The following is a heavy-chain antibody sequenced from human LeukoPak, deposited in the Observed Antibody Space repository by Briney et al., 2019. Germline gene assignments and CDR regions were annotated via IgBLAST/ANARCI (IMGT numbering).Heavy chain of an antibody. V-gene: IGHV4-34*01. CDR3: ARVLAAAIPAFDAFDI. CDR2: INHSGST. J-gene: IGHJ3*02. D-gene: IGHD2-2*01. Sequence: ETLSLTCAVYGGSLSGYYWSWIRQPPGKGLEWIGEINHSGSTNYNPSLKSRVTISVDTSKNQFSLKLSSVTAADTAVYYCARVLAAAIPAFDAFDIWGQGTMVTVSS. CDR1: GGSLSGYY.